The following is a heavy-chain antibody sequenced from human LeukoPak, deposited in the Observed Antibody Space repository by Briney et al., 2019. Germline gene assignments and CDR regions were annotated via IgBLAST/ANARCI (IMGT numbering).Heavy chain of an antibody. D-gene: IGHD2-8*02. CDR3: AKEPRDCTGGTCPSAEGYYFDS. Sequence: GGSLRLSCAAPGFTFSNYAMSWVRQAPGKGLEWISGISGSGGSTYYADSVKGRFTISRDNSKNTLYLQMNSLRAEDTAVFYCAKEPRDCTGGTCPSAEGYYFDSWGQGNLVAVSS. CDR1: GFTFSNYA. V-gene: IGHV3-23*01. CDR2: ISGSGGST. J-gene: IGHJ4*02.